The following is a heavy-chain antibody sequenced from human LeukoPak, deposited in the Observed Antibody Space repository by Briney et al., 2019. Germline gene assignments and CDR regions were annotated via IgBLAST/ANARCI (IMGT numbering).Heavy chain of an antibody. D-gene: IGHD3-22*01. Sequence: PGGSLRLSCAASGFTFSSYWMSWVRQAPGKGLEWVANIKQDGSEKYYVDSVKGRFTISRDNAKNSLYLQMNSLRAEDTAVYYCARDIFGGGSVVIDYYFDYWGQGTLVTVSS. V-gene: IGHV3-7*01. CDR3: ARDIFGGGSVVIDYYFDY. CDR2: IKQDGSEK. J-gene: IGHJ4*02. CDR1: GFTFSSYW.